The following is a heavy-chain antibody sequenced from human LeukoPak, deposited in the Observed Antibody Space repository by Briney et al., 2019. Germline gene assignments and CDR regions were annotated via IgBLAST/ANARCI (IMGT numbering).Heavy chain of an antibody. J-gene: IGHJ5*02. CDR1: GFTFSNYA. V-gene: IGHV3-23*01. CDR3: AKDHDSSGYYYQNWFDP. CDR2: ITGSGFST. D-gene: IGHD3-22*01. Sequence: PGGSLRLSCAASGFTFSNYAMTWVRQAPGKGLEWVSTITGSGFSTYYADSVKGRFTISRDNSKNTLYLQMNSLTAEDTAVYYCAKDHDSSGYYYQNWFDPWGQGTLVTVFS.